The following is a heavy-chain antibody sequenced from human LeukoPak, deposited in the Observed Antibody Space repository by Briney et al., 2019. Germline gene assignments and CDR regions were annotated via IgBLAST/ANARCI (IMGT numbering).Heavy chain of an antibody. CDR2: IKTKTDGGTT. CDR3: TTDPDCSGGTCYGYYYYIDV. V-gene: IGHV3-15*01. D-gene: IGHD2-15*01. J-gene: IGHJ6*03. CDR1: GFTFSNAW. Sequence: GGSLRLSCAASGFTFSNAWRSWVRQAPGKGLEWVGRIKTKTDGGTTDYAAPVKGRFTISRDDSKNTLYLQMNSLKTEDTAVYYCTTDPDCSGGTCYGYYYYIDVWGKGTTVTVSS.